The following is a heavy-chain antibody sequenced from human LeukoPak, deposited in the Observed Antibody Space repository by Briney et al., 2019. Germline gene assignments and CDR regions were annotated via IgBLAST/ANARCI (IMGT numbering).Heavy chain of an antibody. D-gene: IGHD6-13*01. CDR3: ARALEAAAGTYNDAFDI. J-gene: IGHJ3*02. CDR2: IRYGGSNK. Sequence: PGGSLRLSCAASGFTFSSYGMLWVRQAPGKGLEWVAFIRYGGSNKYYADSVKGRFTISRDNSKNTLYLQMNSLRAEDTAVYYCARALEAAAGTYNDAFDIWGQGTMVTVSS. CDR1: GFTFSSYG. V-gene: IGHV3-30*02.